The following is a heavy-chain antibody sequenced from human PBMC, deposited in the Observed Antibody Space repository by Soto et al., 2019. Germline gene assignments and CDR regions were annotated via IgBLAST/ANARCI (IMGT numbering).Heavy chain of an antibody. D-gene: IGHD2-2*01. J-gene: IGHJ6*02. CDR3: AKALSPICAGTSCPYGMDV. Sequence: EVQLLESGGGLVQPGGSLRLSCAASAFTFSNYAMSWVRQAPGKGLEWVSGISVSGDRTYYAAYMKGRFTISRDSSNNTLYLQMNSWRAEDTAVYYCAKALSPICAGTSCPYGMDVWGQGTTVTVSS. CDR2: ISVSGDRT. CDR1: AFTFSNYA. V-gene: IGHV3-23*01.